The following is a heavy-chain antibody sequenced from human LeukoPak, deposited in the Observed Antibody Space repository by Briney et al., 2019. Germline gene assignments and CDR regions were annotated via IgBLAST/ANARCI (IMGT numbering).Heavy chain of an antibody. D-gene: IGHD2-2*01. V-gene: IGHV4-30-4*01. J-gene: IGHJ4*02. CDR3: ARYCSSTSAKNFDY. CDR2: IYYSGSI. Sequence: PSETLSLTCTVSGGSISSGDYYWSWIRQPPGKGLGWIGYIYYSGSIYYNPSLKSRVTISVDTSKNQFSLKLSSVTAADTAVYYCARYCSSTSAKNFDYWGQGTLVTVSS. CDR1: GGSISSGDYY.